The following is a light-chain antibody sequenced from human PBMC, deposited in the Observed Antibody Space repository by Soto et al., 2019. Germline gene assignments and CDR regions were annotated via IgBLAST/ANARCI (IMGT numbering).Light chain of an antibody. V-gene: IGLV2-14*01. J-gene: IGLJ2*01. CDR1: RSDVGRYNY. CDR3: SSYSTTSSPHVL. Sequence: QSALTQPASMSGSPGQSITISCTGTRSDVGRYNYVSWYQQHPGKAPKLLIYEVTYRPSGVSTRFSASKSGSTASLTISGIQAEDEDDYYCSSYSTTSSPHVLFGGGTQLTVL. CDR2: EVT.